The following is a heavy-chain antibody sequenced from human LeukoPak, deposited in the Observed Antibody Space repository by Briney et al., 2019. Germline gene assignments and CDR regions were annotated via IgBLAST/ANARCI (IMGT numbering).Heavy chain of an antibody. D-gene: IGHD3-10*01. CDR2: IYYSGST. V-gene: IGHV4-59*01. Sequence: SETLSLTYTVSGGSISSYYWSWIRQPPGKGLEWIGYIYYSGSTNYNPSLKSRVTISVDTSKNQFSLKLSSVTPADTAVYYCARGGYYGSGNDFRFDPWGQGTLVTVSS. CDR1: GGSISSYY. J-gene: IGHJ5*02. CDR3: ARGGYYGSGNDFRFDP.